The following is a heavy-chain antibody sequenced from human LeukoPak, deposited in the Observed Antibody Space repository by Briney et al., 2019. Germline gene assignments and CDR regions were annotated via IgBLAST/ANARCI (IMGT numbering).Heavy chain of an antibody. V-gene: IGHV1-69-2*01. D-gene: IGHD2-2*02. CDR1: GYTFTDYY. J-gene: IGHJ5*02. CDR2: VDHEDGET. Sequence: ASVKVSCKVSGYTFTDYYMHWVQQAPGKGLEWMGLVDHEDGETIYPEKFQGRVTITADTSTDTAYMELSSLRSEDTAVYYCVVVPAAIRNSVWFDPWGQGTLVTVSS. CDR3: VVVPAAIRNSVWFDP.